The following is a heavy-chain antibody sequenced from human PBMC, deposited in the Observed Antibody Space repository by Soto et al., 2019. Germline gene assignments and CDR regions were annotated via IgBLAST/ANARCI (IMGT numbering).Heavy chain of an antibody. CDR3: ARKEPLDSYGSSTLLDY. CDR2: ISYDGSNK. V-gene: IGHV3-30*03. D-gene: IGHD5-18*01. CDR1: GFTFSSYG. Sequence: PGGSLRLSCAASGFTFSSYGMHWVRQAPGKGLEWVAVISYDGSNKYYADSVKGRFTISRDNSKNTLYLQMNSLRAEDTAVYYCARKEPLDSYGSSTLLDYWGQGTLVTVSS. J-gene: IGHJ4*02.